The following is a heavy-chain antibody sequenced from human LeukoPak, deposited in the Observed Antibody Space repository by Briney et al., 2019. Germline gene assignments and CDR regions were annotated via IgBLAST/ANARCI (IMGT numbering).Heavy chain of an antibody. J-gene: IGHJ4*02. CDR2: IKQDGSEK. V-gene: IGHV3-7*01. Sequence: GGSLRLSCAASGFTFNNYWMSWVRQAPGKGLEWVANIKQDGSEKKYVDSVKGRFTISRDNAKNSLYLQMNGLRAEDTAVYYCARDTAAGFDYWGQGTLVTVSS. CDR3: ARDTAAGFDY. D-gene: IGHD6-25*01. CDR1: GFTFNNYW.